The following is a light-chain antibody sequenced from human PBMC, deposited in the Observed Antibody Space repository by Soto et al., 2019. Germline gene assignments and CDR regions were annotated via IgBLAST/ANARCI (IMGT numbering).Light chain of an antibody. CDR1: QSISSW. CDR3: QQYNSYYEWT. V-gene: IGKV1-5*03. CDR2: KAS. J-gene: IGKJ1*01. Sequence: DIQMTQSPSTLSASVGDRVTITCRASQSISSWLAWYQQKPGKATKLMIYKASSLESGVPSRFSGSGSGTEFTLTLRSLQPDDFANYYCQQYNSYYEWTFGQGTKVDIK.